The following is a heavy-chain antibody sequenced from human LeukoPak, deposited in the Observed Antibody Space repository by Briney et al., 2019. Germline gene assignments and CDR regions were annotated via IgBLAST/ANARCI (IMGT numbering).Heavy chain of an antibody. V-gene: IGHV3-11*06. Sequence: GGSLRLSCAASGFTFSDYYMTWIRQAPGKGLEWVSYISSSYSYTSYADSVKGRFTISRDNAKNSLYLQMNSLRAEDTAVYYCAREFPGRNRFLYSGYDRTSDYWGQGTLVTVSS. D-gene: IGHD5-12*01. CDR1: GFTFSDYY. CDR3: AREFPGRNRFLYSGYDRTSDY. CDR2: ISSSYSYT. J-gene: IGHJ4*02.